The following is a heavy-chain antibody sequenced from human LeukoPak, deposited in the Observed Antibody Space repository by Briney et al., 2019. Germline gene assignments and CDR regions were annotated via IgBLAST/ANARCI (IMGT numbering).Heavy chain of an antibody. CDR2: VSTNDGNT. Sequence: ASVRVSCKASGYTFTNYHIAWMRQAPGQGLGWMGWVSTNDGNTVYAQRLQGRVTMTTDPSTSVAYMELRSLTSDDTAVYYCAREGRENWFDPWGQGTLVTVSS. V-gene: IGHV1-18*01. CDR1: GYTFTNYH. D-gene: IGHD1-26*01. J-gene: IGHJ5*02. CDR3: AREGRENWFDP.